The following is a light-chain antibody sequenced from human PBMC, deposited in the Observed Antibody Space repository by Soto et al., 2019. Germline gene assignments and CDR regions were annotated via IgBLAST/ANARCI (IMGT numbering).Light chain of an antibody. CDR1: SSDVGGYNY. CDR2: DVS. CDR3: SSYTSSSTYV. V-gene: IGLV2-14*01. J-gene: IGLJ1*01. Sequence: QSVLTQPASVSGSPGQSIAISCTGASSDVGGYNYVSWSQQHPGKAPKIMVYDVSNRPSGVSTRFSGSKSGNTASLTISGLQAEDEADYYCSSYTSSSTYVFGTGTKVTVL.